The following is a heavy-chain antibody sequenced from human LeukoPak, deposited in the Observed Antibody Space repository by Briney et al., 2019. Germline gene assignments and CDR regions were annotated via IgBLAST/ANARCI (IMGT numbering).Heavy chain of an antibody. Sequence: GGSLRLSCEASGFTFSAYAMTWVRQAPGKGLEWVSYISSSSSTIYYADSVKGRFTISRDNAKNSLYLQMNSLRDEDTAVYYCARDCSSTSCYEPRYWGQGTLVTVSS. D-gene: IGHD2-2*01. J-gene: IGHJ4*02. CDR2: ISSSSSTI. V-gene: IGHV3-48*02. CDR1: GFTFSAYA. CDR3: ARDCSSTSCYEPRY.